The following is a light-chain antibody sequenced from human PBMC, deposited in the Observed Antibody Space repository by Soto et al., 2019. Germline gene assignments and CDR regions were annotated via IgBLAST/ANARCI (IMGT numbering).Light chain of an antibody. Sequence: EIVMTQSPATLSVSPGETATLSCRASQSVAGNLAWYQQKPGQPPRLLIYGVSTRATGVPARFSGSGSETDFTLAISGLEPEDLAVYCCQQRYNWPWTFGQGTKVDI. V-gene: IGKV3-15*01. CDR2: GVS. CDR1: QSVAGN. J-gene: IGKJ1*01. CDR3: QQRYNWPWT.